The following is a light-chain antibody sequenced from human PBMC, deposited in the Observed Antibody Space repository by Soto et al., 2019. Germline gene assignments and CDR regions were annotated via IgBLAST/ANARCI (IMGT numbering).Light chain of an antibody. J-gene: IGKJ5*01. CDR2: GAT. CDR3: QQYGSSPIS. V-gene: IGKV3-20*01. Sequence: EIVLTQSPGTLSLSPGERATLSCRASQSVSSSYLAWYQQKPGQAPRRLIYGATIMATGIPDRFSGSGSGTDFTLTISRLGPEDFAVYYCQQYGSSPISFGQGTRLEMK. CDR1: QSVSSSY.